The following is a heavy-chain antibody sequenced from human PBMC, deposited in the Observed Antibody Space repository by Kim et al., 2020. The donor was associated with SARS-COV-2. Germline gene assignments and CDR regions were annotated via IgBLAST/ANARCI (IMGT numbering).Heavy chain of an antibody. V-gene: IGHV4-39*01. CDR1: GGSISSSSYY. CDR2: IYYSGST. Sequence: SETLSLTCTVSGGSISSSSYYWGWIRQPPGKGLEWIGSIYYSGSTYYNPSLKSRVTISVDTSKNQFSLKLSSVTAADTAVYYCARLAYDSSGYYAFDIWGQGTMVTVSS. J-gene: IGHJ3*02. CDR3: ARLAYDSSGYYAFDI. D-gene: IGHD3-22*01.